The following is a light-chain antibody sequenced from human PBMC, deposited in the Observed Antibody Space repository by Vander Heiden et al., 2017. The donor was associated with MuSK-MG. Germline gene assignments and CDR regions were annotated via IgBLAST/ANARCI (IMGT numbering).Light chain of an antibody. V-gene: IGLV1-47*02. Sequence: QSVLTQPPSASATPGQRVAMSCSGTSSNVGSNYVYWYQHLPGTAPKLLVYSNTQRPSGVPDRFSGSKSGASASLAISGLRSEDEADYYCATWDDSLSGWVFGGGTKLTVL. J-gene: IGLJ3*02. CDR2: SNT. CDR3: ATWDDSLSGWV. CDR1: SSNVGSNY.